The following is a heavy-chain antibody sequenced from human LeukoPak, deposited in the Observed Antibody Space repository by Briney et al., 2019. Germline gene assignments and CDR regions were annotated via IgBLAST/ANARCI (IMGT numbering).Heavy chain of an antibody. D-gene: IGHD6-25*01. V-gene: IGHV3-30-3*01. CDR2: ISYDGSNK. CDR1: GFTFSSYA. CDR3: ARSRGGDYYYYGMDV. Sequence: GGSLRLSCAASGFTFSSYAMHWVRQAPGKGLEWVAVISYDGSNKYYADSVKGRFTISRDNAKNSLYLQMNSLRAEDTAVYYCARSRGGDYYYYGMDVWGQGTTVTVSS. J-gene: IGHJ6*02.